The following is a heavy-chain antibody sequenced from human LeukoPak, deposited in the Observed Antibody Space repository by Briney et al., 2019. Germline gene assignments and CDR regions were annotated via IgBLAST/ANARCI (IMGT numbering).Heavy chain of an antibody. V-gene: IGHV1-18*04. CDR2: ISAYNGDT. CDR1: GYTFTIYG. CDR3: ASMGVTIPFDAFDM. J-gene: IGHJ3*02. D-gene: IGHD2-21*02. Sequence: GASVKVSFTASGYTFTIYGISWVRQAPGQGLEWMGWISAYNGDTKYSQKLQGRVTMTTDTSTSTAYMELRSLRSDDTAVYYCASMGVTIPFDAFDMWGEGTMVTVSS.